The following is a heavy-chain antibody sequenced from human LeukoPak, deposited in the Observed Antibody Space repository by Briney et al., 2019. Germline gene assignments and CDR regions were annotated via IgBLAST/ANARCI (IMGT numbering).Heavy chain of an antibody. CDR3: ARDTAQRAFDI. CDR1: GFTFSTYG. V-gene: IGHV3-33*01. D-gene: IGHD6-25*01. Sequence: SGRSLRLSCAASGFTFSTYGMHWVRQSPGKGLESVAVIWYDGSKTHYRDSVKGRFTISRDNSKNTLYLEMNSLRAEDTAVYYCARDTAQRAFDIWGQGTMVTVSS. J-gene: IGHJ3*02. CDR2: IWYDGSKT.